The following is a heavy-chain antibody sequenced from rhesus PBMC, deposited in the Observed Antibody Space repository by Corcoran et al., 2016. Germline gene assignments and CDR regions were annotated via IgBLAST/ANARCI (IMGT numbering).Heavy chain of an antibody. CDR2: IKSKAVGGTA. J-gene: IGHJ4*01. V-gene: IGHV3-16*02. D-gene: IGHD2-27*01. CDR3: ARESCSGIYCYAGTFDY. Sequence: EVQLVESGGGLVQPGGSLRLSCAASGFTFSDDGMSWVRQAPGKGLDWVGRIKSKAVGGTAAYSESVKGRFTISRDDSKTTLYLQMNRLRAEDTALYYCARESCSGIYCYAGTFDYWGQGVLVTVSS. CDR1: GFTFSDDG.